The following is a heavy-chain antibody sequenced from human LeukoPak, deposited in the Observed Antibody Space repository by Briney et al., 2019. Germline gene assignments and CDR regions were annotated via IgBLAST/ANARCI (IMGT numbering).Heavy chain of an antibody. J-gene: IGHJ4*02. V-gene: IGHV3-64D*08. D-gene: IGHD3-22*01. CDR2: IRSNGANT. Sequence: PGRSLTLSCSASGFTFSKYAMHWVRHPPGRGLEYVSAIRSNGANTYYVDSVKGRSTISTGNSKNTLYLQMRSLRADDTALYYCVKDDSYCYDSSGRYKWVQGTLVSVSS. CDR3: VKDDSYCYDSSGRYK. CDR1: GFTFSKYA.